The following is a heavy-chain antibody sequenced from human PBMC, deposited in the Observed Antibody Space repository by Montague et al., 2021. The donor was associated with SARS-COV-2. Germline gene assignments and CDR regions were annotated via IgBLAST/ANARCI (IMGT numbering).Heavy chain of an antibody. D-gene: IGHD6-19*01. Sequence: SETLSLTCTVSGDSISHSSYYWGWIRQPPGKGLEWIGSIYYSGSTYYNPSLKSRATISVDTSENQVSLKLNSVTAADTAVYYCARVRQWLVPFDYWGQGTLVTVSS. CDR3: ARVRQWLVPFDY. CDR2: IYYSGST. CDR1: GDSISHSSYY. J-gene: IGHJ4*02. V-gene: IGHV4-39*07.